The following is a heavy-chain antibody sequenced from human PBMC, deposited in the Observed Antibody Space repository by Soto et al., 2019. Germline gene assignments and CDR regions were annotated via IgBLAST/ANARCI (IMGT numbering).Heavy chain of an antibody. D-gene: IGHD3-22*01. Sequence: ASETLSLTCTVSGGSISSGAYYWNWIRQHPGKGLEWIGYIYNSGSTNYNPSLKSRVTMSVDTSKNQFSLKLSSVTAADTAVYYCARDSSGYYYWDYWGQGTLVTVSS. CDR1: GGSISSGAYY. CDR3: ARDSSGYYYWDY. V-gene: IGHV4-31*03. CDR2: IYNSGST. J-gene: IGHJ4*02.